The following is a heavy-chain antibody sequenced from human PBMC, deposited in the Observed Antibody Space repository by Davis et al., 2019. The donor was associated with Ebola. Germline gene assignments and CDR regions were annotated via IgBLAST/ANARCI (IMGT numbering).Heavy chain of an antibody. J-gene: IGHJ4*02. D-gene: IGHD6-13*01. Sequence: AASVKVSCKVSGLSLGEFSVHWVRQSPGRGLEWMGGFEPENDETVYAQRFQGRATMAEDTSTDTGYMELRGLTSEDTAVYYCATVYSHSWLHFDFWGPGTLVTVSS. CDR2: FEPENDET. CDR3: ATVYSHSWLHFDF. V-gene: IGHV1-24*01. CDR1: GLSLGEFS.